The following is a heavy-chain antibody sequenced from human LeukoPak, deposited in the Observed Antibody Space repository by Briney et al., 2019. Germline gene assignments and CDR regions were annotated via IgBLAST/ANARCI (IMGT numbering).Heavy chain of an antibody. J-gene: IGHJ4*02. D-gene: IGHD1-26*01. CDR2: INPSGGST. V-gene: IGHV1-46*01. CDR3: ARDGALSRGQSDY. CDR1: GYTFSDYY. Sequence: ASVKVSCKASGYTFSDYYIHWVRQAPGQGLEWMGIINPSGGSTSYAQKFQGRVTMTRDMSTSTAYMELSSLRSEDTAVYYCARDGALSRGQSDYWGQGTLVTVSS.